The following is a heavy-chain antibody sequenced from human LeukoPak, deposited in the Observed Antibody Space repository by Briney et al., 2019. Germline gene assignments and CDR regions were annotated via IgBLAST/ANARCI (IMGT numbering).Heavy chain of an antibody. Sequence: PGGSLRLSCAASGFTFSSYAMHWVRQAPGKGLEYVSAISSNGGRTYYANSVKGRFTISRDNSKNTLYLQMGSLRAEDTAVYYCARGPLPQMDDIDYYDSSGPDAFDIWGQGTMVTVSS. CDR3: ARGPLPQMDDIDYYDSSGPDAFDI. J-gene: IGHJ3*02. V-gene: IGHV3-64*01. CDR1: GFTFSSYA. D-gene: IGHD3-22*01. CDR2: ISSNGGRT.